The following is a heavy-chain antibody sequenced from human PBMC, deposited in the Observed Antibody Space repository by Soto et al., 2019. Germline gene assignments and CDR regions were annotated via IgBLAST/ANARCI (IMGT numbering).Heavy chain of an antibody. CDR3: ARHRGPTGPNY. D-gene: IGHD3-10*01. Sequence: ETLSLTCTVSGDSISSSNYHWGWIRQPPGKGLEWIGSVYYSGSTYYNPSLKSRVTISIDASKNQFSLNLNSVTATDTAVYYCARHRGPTGPNYWGQGTLVTVSS. V-gene: IGHV4-39*01. J-gene: IGHJ4*02. CDR2: VYYSGST. CDR1: GDSISSSNYH.